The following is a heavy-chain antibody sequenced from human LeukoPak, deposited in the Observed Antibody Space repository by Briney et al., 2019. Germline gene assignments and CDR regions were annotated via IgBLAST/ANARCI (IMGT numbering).Heavy chain of an antibody. V-gene: IGHV1-69*05. Sequence: ASVKVSCKASGGTFSSHAIAWVRQAPGQGPEWMGGIIPISGTANYAQKFQGRVAITTDDSTSTAYMEPSSLTSDDTAVYYCARGLQYQLLKALGYYYMDVWGEGTTVTVSS. D-gene: IGHD2-2*01. CDR1: GGTFSSHA. CDR3: ARGLQYQLLKALGYYYMDV. CDR2: IIPISGTA. J-gene: IGHJ6*03.